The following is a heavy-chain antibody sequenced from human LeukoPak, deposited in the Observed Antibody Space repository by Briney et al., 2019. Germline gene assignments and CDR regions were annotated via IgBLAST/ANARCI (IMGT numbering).Heavy chain of an antibody. V-gene: IGHV3-23*01. CDR1: GFTFSNYG. D-gene: IGHD3-16*01. CDR3: AKGGYDYAEYVDY. Sequence: GGSLRLSCVASGFTFSNYGMSWVRQAPGKGLEWVSRISFSGVNTYYADSVRGRFTISRDKSKNTLFLQMNSLRAEATAVYYCAKGGYDYAEYVDYWGQGTLVTVSS. J-gene: IGHJ4*02. CDR2: ISFSGVNT.